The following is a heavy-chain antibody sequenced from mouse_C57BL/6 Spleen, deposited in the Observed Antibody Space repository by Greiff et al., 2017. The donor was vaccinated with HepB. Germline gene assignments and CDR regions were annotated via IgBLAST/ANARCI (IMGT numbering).Heavy chain of an antibody. CDR3: TLMVTTSWFAY. CDR1: GFNIKDYY. V-gene: IGHV14-1*01. D-gene: IGHD2-3*01. CDR2: IDPEDGDT. J-gene: IGHJ3*01. Sequence: EVQLQQSGAELVRPGASVKLSCTASGFNIKDYYMHWVKQRPEQGLEWIGRIDPEDGDTEYAPKFQGKATMTADTSSNTAYLQISSLPSEDTAVYYCTLMVTTSWFAYWGQGTLVTVSA.